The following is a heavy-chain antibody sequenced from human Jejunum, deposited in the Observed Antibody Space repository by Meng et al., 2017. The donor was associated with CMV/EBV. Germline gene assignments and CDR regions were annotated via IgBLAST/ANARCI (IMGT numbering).Heavy chain of an antibody. CDR1: GYTFTSYG. J-gene: IGHJ4*02. D-gene: IGHD4-23*01. CDR2: ISAYNGNT. V-gene: IGHV1-18*01. CDR3: ARDGSYGGNSGNDY. Sequence: ASGYTFTSYGSSWVRQAPGQGLEWMGWISAYNGNTNYAQKLQGRVTMTTDTSTSTAYMELRSLRSDDTAVYYCARDGSYGGNSGNDYWGQGTLVTVSS.